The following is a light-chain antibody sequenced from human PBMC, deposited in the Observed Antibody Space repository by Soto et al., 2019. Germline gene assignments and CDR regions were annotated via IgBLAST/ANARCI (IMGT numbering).Light chain of an antibody. V-gene: IGKV1-5*01. CDR1: QIISSW. CDR2: DAS. J-gene: IGKJ4*01. Sequence: DNHMIESPSTMAAAEGEGVAVPFRDSQIISSWLAWYQQTPGKAPKLLIYDASSLQSGVPSRFSGSVSWTDFALTLSSLPPAAVATNYCPHLNTYPLTFGGGTKVDIK. CDR3: PHLNTYPLT.